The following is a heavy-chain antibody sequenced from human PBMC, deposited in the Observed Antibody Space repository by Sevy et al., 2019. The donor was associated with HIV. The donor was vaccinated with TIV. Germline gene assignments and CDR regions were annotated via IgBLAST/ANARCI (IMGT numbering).Heavy chain of an antibody. D-gene: IGHD3-10*01. J-gene: IGHJ3*02. Sequence: RGFLRLSCAASGFTFSTYTMNWVRQAPGKGLEWVASISSSSNYIYYADSVKGRFTISRNNAKNSLYLQMNSLRAEDTAVYYCTRPYGSGSWEAFDIWGQGTMVLVSS. V-gene: IGHV3-21*01. CDR2: ISSSSNYI. CDR1: GFTFSTYT. CDR3: TRPYGSGSWEAFDI.